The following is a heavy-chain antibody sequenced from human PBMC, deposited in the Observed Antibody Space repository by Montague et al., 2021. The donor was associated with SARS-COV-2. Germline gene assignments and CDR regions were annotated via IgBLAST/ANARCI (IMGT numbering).Heavy chain of an antibody. CDR3: ARHGPYYEISTGYFRPYYFDH. CDR1: GGTLSSTSFY. V-gene: IGHV4-39*01. CDR2: MHYSERP. Sequence: SETLSLTCSVSGGTLSSTSFYWGRIRQPPGRGLEWIRTMHYSERPYYXPSLQSRVTISADRSKNRFSLNLGSVTASDTAVYYCARHGPYYEISTGYFRPYYFDHWGQGSLVTVAS. D-gene: IGHD3-9*01. J-gene: IGHJ4*02.